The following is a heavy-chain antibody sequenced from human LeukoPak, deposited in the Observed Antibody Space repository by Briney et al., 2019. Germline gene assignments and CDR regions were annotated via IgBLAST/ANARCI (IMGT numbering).Heavy chain of an antibody. D-gene: IGHD5-18*01. CDR1: GYTFTSYD. J-gene: IGHJ4*02. CDR2: MNPTNLTT. CDR3: ARGRRIQLWHRGTYYSDY. Sequence: ASVQVSCKASGYTFTSYDFNWVRQATGQGLEGMGWMNPTNLTTGYAQKFQRRVTMTSNNSISTAYMELSSLGSEDTAVYYCARGRRIQLWHRGTYYSDYWGQGTLVTVSS. V-gene: IGHV1-8*01.